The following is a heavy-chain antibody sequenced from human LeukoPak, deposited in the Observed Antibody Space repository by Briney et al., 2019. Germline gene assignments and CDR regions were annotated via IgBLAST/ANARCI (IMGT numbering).Heavy chain of an antibody. CDR2: INSYNGNT. CDR3: ARGADSNGHYY. D-gene: IGHD3-22*01. CDR1: GYIFTNYG. Sequence: ASVRVSCKASGYIFTNYGITWVRQAPGQGLEWMGYINSYNGNTNYAQKLQGRVTMTTDTSTTTGYMELKSLRSDDTAVYYCARGADSNGHYYWGQGTLVTVSS. V-gene: IGHV1-18*01. J-gene: IGHJ4*02.